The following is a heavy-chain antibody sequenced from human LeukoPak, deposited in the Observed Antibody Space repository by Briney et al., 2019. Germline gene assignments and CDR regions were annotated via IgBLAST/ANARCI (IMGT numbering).Heavy chain of an antibody. CDR1: GFTFSSYG. CDR2: IWYDGSNK. J-gene: IGHJ6*02. V-gene: IGHV3-33*01. CDR3: ARDRLLRYFDWLPLDYYYGMDV. D-gene: IGHD3-9*01. Sequence: GRSLRLSCAASGFTFSSYGMHWVRRAPGKGLEWVAVIWYDGSNKYYADSVKGRFTISRDNSKNTLYLQMNSLRAEDTAVYYCARDRLLRYFDWLPLDYYYGMDVWGQGTTVTVSS.